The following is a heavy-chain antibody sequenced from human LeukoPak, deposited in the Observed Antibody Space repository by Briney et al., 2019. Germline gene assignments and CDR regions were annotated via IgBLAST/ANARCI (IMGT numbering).Heavy chain of an antibody. CDR2: IIPIFGTA. CDR3: ARSTTVSPYDFDY. V-gene: IGHV1-69*01. CDR1: GGTFSSSA. D-gene: IGHD4-17*01. J-gene: IGHJ4*02. Sequence: EASVKVSCKASGGTFSSSAIRWVRQAPGQGLEWMGGIIPIFGTANYAQKFQGRVTITADESTSTAYMELSSLRSEYTAVYYFARSTTVSPYDFDYWGQGTLVTVSS.